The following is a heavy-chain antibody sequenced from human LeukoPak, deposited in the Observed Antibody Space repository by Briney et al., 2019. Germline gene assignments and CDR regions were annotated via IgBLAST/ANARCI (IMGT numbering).Heavy chain of an antibody. J-gene: IGHJ6*03. CDR2: ISGSGGST. CDR1: GFTFSSYA. CDR3: AKVLTPQYYYYYYMDV. Sequence: GGSLRLSCAASGFTFSSYAMSWVRQAPGKGLKWVSAISGSGGSTYYADSVKGRFTISRDNSKNTLYLQMNSLRAEDTAVYYCAKVLTPQYYYYYYMDVWGKGTTVTVSS. V-gene: IGHV3-23*01.